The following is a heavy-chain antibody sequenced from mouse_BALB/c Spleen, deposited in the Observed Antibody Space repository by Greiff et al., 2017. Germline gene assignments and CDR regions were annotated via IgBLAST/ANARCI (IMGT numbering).Heavy chain of an antibody. CDR3: ARFYDGSWFAY. D-gene: IGHD2-3*01. CDR2: ISSGGSYT. CDR1: GFTFSSYA. Sequence: EVKLVESGGGLVKPGGSLKLSCAASGFTFSSYAMSWVRQSPEKRLEWVAEISSGGSYTYYPDTVTGRFTISRDNAKNTLYLEMSSLRSEDTAMYYCARFYDGSWFAYWGQGTLVTVSA. J-gene: IGHJ3*01. V-gene: IGHV5-9-4*01.